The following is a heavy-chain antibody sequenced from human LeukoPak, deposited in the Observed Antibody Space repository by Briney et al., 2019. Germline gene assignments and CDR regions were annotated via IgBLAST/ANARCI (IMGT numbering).Heavy chain of an antibody. Sequence: AASVKVSCKASGYTFTSYYMHWVRPAPGQGLEWMGIINPSGGSTSYAQKFQGRVTMTRDMSTSTVYMELSSLRSEDTAVYYCARALNYYDSSGYYDYWGQGTLVTVSS. J-gene: IGHJ4*02. CDR3: ARALNYYDSSGYYDY. CDR2: INPSGGST. CDR1: GYTFTSYY. V-gene: IGHV1-46*01. D-gene: IGHD3-22*01.